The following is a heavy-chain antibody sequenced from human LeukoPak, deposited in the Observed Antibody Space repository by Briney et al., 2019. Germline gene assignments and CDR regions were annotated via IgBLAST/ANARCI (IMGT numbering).Heavy chain of an antibody. CDR3: ARGDAWQWDH. CDR1: GFTFSNYW. D-gene: IGHD6-19*01. CDR2: IKADGSEK. J-gene: IGHJ4*02. Sequence: GGSLRLSCTFSGFTFSNYWMSWVRQAPGKGLEWVANIKADGSEKHYVDSVKGRFTVSRDNARNSLSLQMDSLRDEDTAVYYCARGDAWQWDHWGQGALVTVSS. V-gene: IGHV3-7*01.